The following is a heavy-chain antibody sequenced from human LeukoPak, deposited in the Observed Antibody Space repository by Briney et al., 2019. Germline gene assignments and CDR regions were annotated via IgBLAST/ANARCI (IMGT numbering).Heavy chain of an antibody. CDR2: IYYSGVT. V-gene: IGHV4-39*01. CDR1: GDSVRSSDYY. D-gene: IGHD1-26*01. CDR3: ARLASIYSGSYYGLKYFDY. Sequence: PSETLSLTCTVSGDSVRSSDYYWAWIRQPPGKGLEWIGSIYYSGVTYYNPSLKSRVTMSVDTSKNQFSVRLSSVTAADTAVFYCARLASIYSGSYYGLKYFDYWGQGTLVTASS. J-gene: IGHJ4*02.